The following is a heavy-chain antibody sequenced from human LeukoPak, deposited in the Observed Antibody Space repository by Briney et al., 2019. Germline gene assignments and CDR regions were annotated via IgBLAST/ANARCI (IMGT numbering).Heavy chain of an antibody. Sequence: PGGSLRLSCAASGFTFSSYAMHWVRQAPGKGLEWVAVISYDGSNKYYADSVKGRFTISRDNSKNTLYLQMNSLRAEDTAVYYCAKEITMVRGANDYWGQGTLVTVSS. CDR3: AKEITMVRGANDY. J-gene: IGHJ4*02. CDR1: GFTFSSYA. V-gene: IGHV3-30-3*01. CDR2: ISYDGSNK. D-gene: IGHD3-10*01.